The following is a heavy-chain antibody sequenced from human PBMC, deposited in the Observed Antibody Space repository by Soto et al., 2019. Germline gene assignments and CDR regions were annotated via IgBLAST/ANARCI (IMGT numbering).Heavy chain of an antibody. CDR1: GFTFSSYA. CDR3: AARYCSTSRCFHFDY. Sequence: GGSLRLSCAASGFTFSSYAMHWVRQAPGKGLEYVSAISSDGASTYYADSVKGRFTISRDNSKNTLYLQSGSLRPEDMAVYYCAARYCSTSRCFHFDYWGQGTLVTVSS. D-gene: IGHD2-2*01. J-gene: IGHJ4*02. CDR2: ISSDGAST. V-gene: IGHV3-64*02.